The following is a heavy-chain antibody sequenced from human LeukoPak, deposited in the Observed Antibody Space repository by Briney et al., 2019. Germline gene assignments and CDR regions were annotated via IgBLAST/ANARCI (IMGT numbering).Heavy chain of an antibody. D-gene: IGHD2-15*01. CDR2: IRYDGSNK. CDR3: AKDLVVVAATSDY. CDR1: GFTFSSYG. V-gene: IGHV3-30*02. Sequence: GGSLRLSCAASGFTFSSYGMHWVRQAPGKGLEWVAFIRYDGSNKYYADSVKGRFTISRDNSKNTLYLQMNSLRAEDTAVYYCAKDLVVVAATSDYWGQGTLVTVSS. J-gene: IGHJ4*02.